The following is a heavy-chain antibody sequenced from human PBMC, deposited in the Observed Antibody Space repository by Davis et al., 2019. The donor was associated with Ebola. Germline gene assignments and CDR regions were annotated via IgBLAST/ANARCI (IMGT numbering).Heavy chain of an antibody. CDR2: IYSGGST. Sequence: GGSLRLSCAASGFTFSSYGMHWVRQAPGKGLEWVSVIYSGGSTYYADSVKGRFTISRDNSKNTLYLQMNSLRAEDTAVYYCASKDYYYGMDVWGQGTTVTVSS. CDR3: ASKDYYYGMDV. J-gene: IGHJ6*02. V-gene: IGHV3-66*01. CDR1: GFTFSSYG.